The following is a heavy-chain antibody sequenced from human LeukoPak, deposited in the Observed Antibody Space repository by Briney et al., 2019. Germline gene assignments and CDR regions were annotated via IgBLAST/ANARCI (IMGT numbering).Heavy chain of an antibody. J-gene: IGHJ6*02. CDR2: IIPILGIA. V-gene: IGHV1-69*04. CDR3: ARTIVVVPAARYYYYGMDV. CDR1: GGTFSSYA. D-gene: IGHD2-2*01. Sequence: SVKVSCKASGGTFSSYAVSWVRQAPGQGLEWMGRIIPILGIANYAQKFQGRVTITADKSTSTAYMELSSLRSEDTAVYYCARTIVVVPAARYYYYGMDVWGQGTTVTVSS.